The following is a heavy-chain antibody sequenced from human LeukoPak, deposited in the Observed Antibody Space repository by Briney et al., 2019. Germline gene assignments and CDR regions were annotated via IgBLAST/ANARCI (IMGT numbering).Heavy chain of an antibody. Sequence: ASVKVSCKASGYTFTGYYMHWVRQAPGQGLEWMGWINPNSGGTNYAQKFQGRVTMTRDTSISTAYMELSRLRSDDTAVYYCARGRGAGWGSYFNDAFDIWGQGTMVTVSS. D-gene: IGHD7-27*01. CDR3: ARGRGAGWGSYFNDAFDI. CDR2: INPNSGGT. J-gene: IGHJ3*02. V-gene: IGHV1-2*02. CDR1: GYTFTGYY.